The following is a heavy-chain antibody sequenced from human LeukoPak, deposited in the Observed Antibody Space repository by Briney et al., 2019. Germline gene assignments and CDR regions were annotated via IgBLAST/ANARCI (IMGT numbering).Heavy chain of an antibody. CDR1: GFTFSSYG. CDR3: AGHPRYCSSTSCLYGMDV. Sequence: GGSLRLSFAASGFTFSSYGMHWVRPAPGKGLEWVAVILYDGSNKYYADSVKGRFTISRDNSKNTLYLQMNSLRAEDTAVYYCAGHPRYCSSTSCLYGMDVWGKGTTVTVSS. D-gene: IGHD2-2*01. CDR2: ILYDGSNK. J-gene: IGHJ6*04. V-gene: IGHV3-33*01.